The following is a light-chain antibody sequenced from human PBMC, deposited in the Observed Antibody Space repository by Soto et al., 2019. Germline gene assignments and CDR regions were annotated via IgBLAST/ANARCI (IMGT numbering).Light chain of an antibody. Sequence: ETVMTQPPATLSVSPGARATLSCRASQSVYSSLAWYQQKPGQAPRLLIYGASTRATGIPARFSGSGSGTEFTLTISRLQSEDFAVYYCQQYNNWPPWTFGQGTKVDIK. CDR1: QSVYSS. V-gene: IGKV3-15*01. J-gene: IGKJ1*01. CDR3: QQYNNWPPWT. CDR2: GAS.